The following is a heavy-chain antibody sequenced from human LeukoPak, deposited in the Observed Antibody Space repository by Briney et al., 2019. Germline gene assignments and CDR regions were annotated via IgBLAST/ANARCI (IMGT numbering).Heavy chain of an antibody. J-gene: IGHJ4*02. V-gene: IGHV3-48*03. CDR3: ARVSTGSEYFDY. Sequence: PGGPLRLSCAASGFTFSSYEMNWVRQAPGKGPEWVSYISRSGSTIFSADSVKGRFTTSRDNAKNSLFLQMNSLRAEDTAVYYCARVSTGSEYFDYWGQGTLVTVSS. CDR2: ISRSGSTI. CDR1: GFTFSSYE.